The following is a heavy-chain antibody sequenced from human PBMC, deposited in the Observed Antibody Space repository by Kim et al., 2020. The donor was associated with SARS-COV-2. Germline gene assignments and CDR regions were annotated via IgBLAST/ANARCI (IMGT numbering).Heavy chain of an antibody. CDR1: GFTFSSYA. Sequence: GGSLRLSCAASGFTFSSYAMHWVRQAPGKGLEWVAVISYDGSNKYYADSVKGRFTISRDNSKNTLYLQMNSLRAEDTAVYYCARDSGGPFDYWGQGTLVTVSS. V-gene: IGHV3-30*04. D-gene: IGHD2-15*01. CDR3: ARDSGGPFDY. CDR2: ISYDGSNK. J-gene: IGHJ4*02.